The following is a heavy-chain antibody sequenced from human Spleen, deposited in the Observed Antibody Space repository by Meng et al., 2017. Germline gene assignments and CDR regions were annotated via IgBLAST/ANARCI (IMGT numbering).Heavy chain of an antibody. CDR2: ISSSGSNK. J-gene: IGHJ4*02. Sequence: GGSLRLSCAASEFSFRDYYMSWIRQAPGKGLEWLTYISSSGSNKYYADAVKGRFTISRDNAKNSLFLQMNSLRAEDTAVYYCVRGHIDTGGYFDYWGQGTPVTVSS. CDR1: EFSFRDYY. V-gene: IGHV3-11*01. D-gene: IGHD5-18*01. CDR3: VRGHIDTGGYFDY.